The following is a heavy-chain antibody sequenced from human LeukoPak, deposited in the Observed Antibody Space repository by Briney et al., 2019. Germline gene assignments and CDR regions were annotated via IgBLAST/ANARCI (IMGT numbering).Heavy chain of an antibody. D-gene: IGHD4-11*01. Sequence: GSLRLSCAASGFTFSTYVMSWVRQAPGKGLEWVSAISGGGGSTYYPDSVKGRFTISRDNSENTLYLQMNSLRAEDTAIYYCAKAPYSNPLNFDYWGQGTLVTVSS. J-gene: IGHJ4*02. V-gene: IGHV3-23*01. CDR3: AKAPYSNPLNFDY. CDR2: ISGGGGST. CDR1: GFTFSTYV.